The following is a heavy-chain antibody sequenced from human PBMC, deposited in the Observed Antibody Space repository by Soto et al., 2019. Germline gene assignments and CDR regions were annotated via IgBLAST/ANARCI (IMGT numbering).Heavy chain of an antibody. CDR2: IYYSGST. J-gene: IGHJ4*02. Sequence: TSETLSLTCTVSGGSISSGGYYWSWIRQHPGKGLEWIGYIYYSGSTYYNPSLKSRVTISVDTTKNQFSLKLNSVTAADTAVYYCARVVRGVIKGGFDSWGQGTLVTVSS. CDR3: ARVVRGVIKGGFDS. CDR1: GGSISSGGYY. V-gene: IGHV4-31*03. D-gene: IGHD3-10*01.